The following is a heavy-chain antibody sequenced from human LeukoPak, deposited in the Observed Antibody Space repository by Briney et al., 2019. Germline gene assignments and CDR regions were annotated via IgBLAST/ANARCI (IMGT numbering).Heavy chain of an antibody. CDR1: GGSVSNGSYY. D-gene: IGHD2-2*01. CDR2: IYYSGST. J-gene: IGHJ3*02. V-gene: IGHV4-61*01. CDR3: ARAGEYCSSTSCYAVLGAFDI. Sequence: SETLSLTCTVSGGSVSNGSYYWNWIRQPPGKGLEWIGYIYYSGSTNYNPSLKSRVTISVDTSKNQFPLKLSSVTAADTAVYYCARAGEYCSSTSCYAVLGAFDIWGQGTMVTVSS.